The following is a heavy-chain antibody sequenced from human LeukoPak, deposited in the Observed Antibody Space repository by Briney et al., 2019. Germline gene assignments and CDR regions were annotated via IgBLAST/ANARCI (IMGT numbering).Heavy chain of an antibody. D-gene: IGHD3-10*01. CDR2: INHSGST. CDR3: ARGGRITILRRETTFDP. CDR1: GGSFSGYY. V-gene: IGHV4-34*01. J-gene: IGHJ5*02. Sequence: SETLSLTCAVYGGSFSGYYWSWIRQPPGKGLEWIGEINHSGSTNYNPSLKSRVTISVDTSKNQFSLKLSSVTAADTAVYYCARGGRITILRRETTFDPWGQGTLVTVSS.